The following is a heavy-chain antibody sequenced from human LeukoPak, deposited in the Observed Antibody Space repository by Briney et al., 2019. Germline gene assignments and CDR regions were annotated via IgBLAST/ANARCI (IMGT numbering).Heavy chain of an antibody. D-gene: IGHD1-14*01. J-gene: IGHJ6*03. CDR1: GFTVSRNV. CDR2: IYSDDRA. CDR3: ARDLAGFQEPRYYYYMDV. Sequence: GGSLRLSCVASGFTVSRNVMSWVRQAPGRGLEWVSLIYSDDRAFYADSVKGRFTISRNNSKNTLFLQMSSLKPEDTAIYCCARDLAGFQEPRYYYYMDVWGKGTTVTVSS. V-gene: IGHV3-66*02.